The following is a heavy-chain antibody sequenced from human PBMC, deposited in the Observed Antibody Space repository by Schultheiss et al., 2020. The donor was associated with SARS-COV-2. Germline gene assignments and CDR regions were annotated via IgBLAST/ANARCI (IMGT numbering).Heavy chain of an antibody. V-gene: IGHV4-34*01. D-gene: IGHD3-10*01. J-gene: IGHJ4*02. Sequence: SCAASGFTFSNAWMSWVRQAPGKGLEWVGEINHSGSTNYNPSLKSRVTISVDTSKNQFSLKLSSVTAADTAVYYCARRGPRSWPYWGQGTLVTVSS. CDR3: ARRGPRSWPY. CDR2: INHSGST. CDR1: GFTFSNAW.